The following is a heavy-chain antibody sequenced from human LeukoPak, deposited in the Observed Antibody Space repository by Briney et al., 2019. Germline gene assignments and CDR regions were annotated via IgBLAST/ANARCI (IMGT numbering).Heavy chain of an antibody. CDR3: ARLNSSGWYIWLDP. J-gene: IGHJ5*02. Sequence: PSETLSLTCTVSGGSISSYYWSWIRQPPGKGLEWIGYIYYSGSTNYNPSLKSRVTISEDTSKNQFSLKLSSVTAADTAVYYCARLNSSGWYIWLDPWGQGTLVTVSS. CDR2: IYYSGST. V-gene: IGHV4-59*01. CDR1: GGSISSYY. D-gene: IGHD6-19*01.